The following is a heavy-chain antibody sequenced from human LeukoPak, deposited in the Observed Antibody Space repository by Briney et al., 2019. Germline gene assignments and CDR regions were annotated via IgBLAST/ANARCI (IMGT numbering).Heavy chain of an antibody. J-gene: IGHJ3*02. CDR1: GFTFSSYS. CDR2: ISVGSSPI. Sequence: GGSLRLSCAASGFTFSSYSMNWVRQAPGKGLEWVSYISVGSSPIYYTDSVKGRFTISRDNAKNSLYLQMNSLRAEDTAVYYCARDEFYYGSGSYYNGGAFDIWGQGTMVTVSS. D-gene: IGHD3-10*01. CDR3: ARDEFYYGSGSYYNGGAFDI. V-gene: IGHV3-48*04.